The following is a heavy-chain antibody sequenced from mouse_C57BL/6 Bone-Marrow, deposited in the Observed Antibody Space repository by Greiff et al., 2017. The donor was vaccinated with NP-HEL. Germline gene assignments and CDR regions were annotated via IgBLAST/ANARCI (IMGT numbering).Heavy chain of an antibody. J-gene: IGHJ2*01. D-gene: IGHD1-1*01. CDR2: INPNNGGT. CDR3: ARSILLRYYFDY. Sequence: VQLQQSGPELVKPGASVKISCKASGYTFTDYYMNWVKQSHGKSLEWIGDINPNNGGTSYNQKFKGKATLTVDKSSSTAYMELRSLTSEDSAVYYCARSILLRYYFDYWGQGTTLTVSS. V-gene: IGHV1-26*01. CDR1: GYTFTDYY.